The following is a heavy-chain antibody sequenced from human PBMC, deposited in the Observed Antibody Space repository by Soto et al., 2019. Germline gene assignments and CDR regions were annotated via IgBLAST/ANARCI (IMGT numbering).Heavy chain of an antibody. J-gene: IGHJ4*02. CDR1: GFTVSRSY. CDR3: ARGLVGSTTAFDI. Sequence: AGSLRLSCAASGFTVSRSYMSWVRQAPGKGLEWVSTIYTPGSTYYADSGKGRFAISRDNSKNTLYLQMNSLRAEDTAVYYCARGLVGSTTAFDIWGQGTLVTVSS. CDR2: IYTPGST. D-gene: IGHD3-22*01. V-gene: IGHV3-53*01.